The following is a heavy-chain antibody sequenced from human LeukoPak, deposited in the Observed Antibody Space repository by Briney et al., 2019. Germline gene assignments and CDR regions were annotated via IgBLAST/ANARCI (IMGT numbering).Heavy chain of an antibody. Sequence: SETLSLTCTVSGGSVSNSYWSWIRQPPGKAPQWIGYIYYSGSPIYNPSLNSRVTISPDTSKNQFSLKLSSVTAADTAVYYCAREGYGSRSRDKWLDPWGQGTLVTVSS. V-gene: IGHV4-59*02. D-gene: IGHD3-10*01. CDR3: AREGYGSRSRDKWLDP. CDR2: IYYSGSP. J-gene: IGHJ5*02. CDR1: GGSVSNSY.